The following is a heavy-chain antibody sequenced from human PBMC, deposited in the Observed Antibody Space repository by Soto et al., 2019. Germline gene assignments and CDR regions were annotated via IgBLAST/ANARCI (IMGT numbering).Heavy chain of an antibody. CDR3: ARMVDTMVRGGYGMEV. D-gene: IGHD3-10*01. V-gene: IGHV1-69*01. CDR2: IIPIFGTA. CDR1: GGTFSSYA. J-gene: IGHJ6*02. Sequence: QVQLVQSGAEVKKPGSSVKVSCKASGGTFSSYAISWVRQAPGQGLEWMGGIIPIFGTANYAQKFQGRVTITADESTSTAYIELSSLRSEDTAVYYCARMVDTMVRGGYGMEVWGQGTTVTVSS.